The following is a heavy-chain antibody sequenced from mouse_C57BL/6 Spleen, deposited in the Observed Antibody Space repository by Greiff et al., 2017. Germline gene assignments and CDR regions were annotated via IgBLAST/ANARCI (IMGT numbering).Heavy chain of an antibody. CDR1: GFTFSDYG. CDR2: ISSGSSTI. J-gene: IGHJ4*01. V-gene: IGHV5-17*01. Sequence: DVQLQESGGGLVKPGGSLKLSCAASGFTFSDYGMHWVRQAPEKGLEWVAYISSGSSTIYYADTLQGRFTISGDNAQNTLFLQMTRLMSEDTAMYYCARAPPGTSDDYAMDYWGQGTSVTVSS. CDR3: ARAPPGTSDDYAMDY. D-gene: IGHD4-1*01.